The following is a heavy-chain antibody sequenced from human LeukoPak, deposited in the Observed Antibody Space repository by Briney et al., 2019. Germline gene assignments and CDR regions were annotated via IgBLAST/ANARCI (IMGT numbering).Heavy chain of an antibody. Sequence: PSETLSLTSTVSGGSISSYYWSWIRQPPGKGLEWIGYIYPIGSHNYNPSLMRRVTISVGESKKHFSLKLSSVTAADTAVYYCAGAARPLGWWFDPWGQGTLVTVSS. CDR3: AGAARPLGWWFDP. D-gene: IGHD6-6*01. J-gene: IGHJ5*02. CDR1: GGSISSYY. CDR2: IYPIGSH. V-gene: IGHV4-4*09.